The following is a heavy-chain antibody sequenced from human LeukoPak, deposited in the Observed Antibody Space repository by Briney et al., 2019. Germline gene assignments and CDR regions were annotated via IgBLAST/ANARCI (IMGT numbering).Heavy chain of an antibody. CDR2: ISSSSSYI. Sequence: GGSLRLSCAASGFTFSSYSMNWVRQAPGKGLEWVSSISSSSSYIYYADSVKGRFTISRDNAKNSLYLQMSSQRAEDTAVYYCARDLVGYCSSTSCYYLDYWGQGTLVTVSS. D-gene: IGHD2-2*01. V-gene: IGHV3-21*01. CDR3: ARDLVGYCSSTSCYYLDY. J-gene: IGHJ4*02. CDR1: GFTFSSYS.